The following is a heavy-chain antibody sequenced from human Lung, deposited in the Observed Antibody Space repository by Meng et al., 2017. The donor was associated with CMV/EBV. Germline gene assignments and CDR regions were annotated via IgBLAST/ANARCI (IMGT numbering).Heavy chain of an antibody. CDR1: GGTSNTYT. D-gene: IGHD3-10*01. Sequence: XVXVSCKASGGTSNTYTFNWVRQAPGRGLEWMGGIIPYLDESNYAQTFQGRLTITSDRSTAAFMELTSLRSEDTAVYFCAGRGPYGHVLNVWGQGTLVTVSS. CDR3: AGRGPYGHVLNV. J-gene: IGHJ3*01. CDR2: IIPYLDES. V-gene: IGHV1-69*10.